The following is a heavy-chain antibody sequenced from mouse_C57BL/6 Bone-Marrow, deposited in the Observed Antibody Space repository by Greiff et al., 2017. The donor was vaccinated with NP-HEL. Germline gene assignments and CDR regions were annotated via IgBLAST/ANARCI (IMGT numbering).Heavy chain of an antibody. V-gene: IGHV10-1*01. D-gene: IGHD2-5*01. J-gene: IGHJ2*01. CDR3: VRYSNQYYFDY. CDR1: GFSFNTYA. CDR2: IRSKSNNYAT. Sequence: VQVVESGGGLVQPKGSLKLSCAASGFSFNTYAMNWVRQAPGKGLEWVARIRSKSNNYATYYADSVKDRFTISRDDSESMLYLQMNNLKTEDTAMYYCVRYSNQYYFDYWGQGTTLTVSS.